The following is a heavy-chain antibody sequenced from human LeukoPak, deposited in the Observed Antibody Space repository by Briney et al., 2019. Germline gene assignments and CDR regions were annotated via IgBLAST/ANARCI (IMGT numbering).Heavy chain of an antibody. Sequence: PSETLSLTCAVYGGSFSGYYWSWIRQPPGKGLEWIGEINHSGSTNYNPSLKSRVTISVDTSKNQFSLKLSSVTAADTAVYYCARHYSYSSSPGALRYWGQGTLVTVSS. CDR1: GGSFSGYY. CDR3: ARHYSYSSSPGALRY. CDR2: INHSGST. V-gene: IGHV4-34*01. D-gene: IGHD6-13*01. J-gene: IGHJ4*02.